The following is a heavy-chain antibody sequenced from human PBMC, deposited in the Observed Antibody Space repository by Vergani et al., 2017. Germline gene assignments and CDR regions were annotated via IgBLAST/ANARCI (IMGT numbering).Heavy chain of an antibody. D-gene: IGHD3-22*01. CDR2: IHPADSDT. CDR3: ARLXGRDSSGSKYFDY. CDR1: GYSFTNYW. J-gene: IGHJ4*02. Sequence: EVLLVQSGAEVKKPGESLKISCQISGYSFTNYWIGWVRQMPGKGLEWMEIIHPADSDTRYSPSFQGQVTISVDKSISTAYLQRSSLRASDSAMYYCARLXGRDSSGSKYFDYWGQGTLVAVSS. V-gene: IGHV5-51*01.